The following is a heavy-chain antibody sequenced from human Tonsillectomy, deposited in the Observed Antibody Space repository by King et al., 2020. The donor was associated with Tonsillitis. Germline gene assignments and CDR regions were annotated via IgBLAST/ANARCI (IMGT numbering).Heavy chain of an antibody. D-gene: IGHD3-10*01. J-gene: IGHJ3*02. V-gene: IGHV3-33*08. CDR3: ARGSGPPTAAAFDI. CDR1: GFSFSIHG. Sequence: VQLVESGGGVVQPGRSLILSCAASGFSFSIHGMHWVGQAPGKGLEWVAGIWFDGSNKYYADTVKGRLSIARDNSQNTLYLQMNSLRAEDTAVYYCARGSGPPTAAAFDIWGQGTMVTVSS. CDR2: IWFDGSNK.